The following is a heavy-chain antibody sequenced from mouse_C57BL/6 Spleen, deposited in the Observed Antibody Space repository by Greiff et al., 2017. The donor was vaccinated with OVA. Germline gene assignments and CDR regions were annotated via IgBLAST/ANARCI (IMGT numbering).Heavy chain of an antibody. D-gene: IGHD2-1*01. V-gene: IGHV1-26*01. CDR3: ARAPVYGNWMDY. J-gene: IGHJ4*01. CDR1: GYTFTDYY. Sequence: EVKLQQSGPELVKPGASVKISCKASGYTFTDYYMNWVKQSHGKSLEWIGDINPNNGGTSYNQKFKGKATLTVDKSSSTAYMELRSLTSEDSAVYYCARAPVYGNWMDYWGQGTSVTVSS. CDR2: INPNNGGT.